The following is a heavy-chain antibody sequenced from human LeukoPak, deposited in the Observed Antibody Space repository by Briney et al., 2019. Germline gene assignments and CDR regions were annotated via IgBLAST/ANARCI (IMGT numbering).Heavy chain of an antibody. J-gene: IGHJ4*02. CDR2: ISGSGGST. CDR3: AKGRWFQPSIVVVPAAIDY. V-gene: IGHV3-23*01. CDR1: EFTFSSYA. Sequence: RAGGSLRLSCAASEFTFSSYAMSWVRQAPGKGLEWVSTISGSGGSTYYADSVKGRFTISRDNSKNTLYLQMNSLRAEDTAVYYCAKGRWFQPSIVVVPAAIDYWGQGTLVTVSS. D-gene: IGHD2-2*02.